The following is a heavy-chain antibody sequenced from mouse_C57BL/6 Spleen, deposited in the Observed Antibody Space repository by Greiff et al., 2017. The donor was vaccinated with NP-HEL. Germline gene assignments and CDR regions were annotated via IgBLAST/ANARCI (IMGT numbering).Heavy chain of an antibody. CDR3: VRHTGYDYDTPDWLAY. V-gene: IGHV10-1*01. Sequence: GGGLVQPTGSLKLSCAASGFSFNTYAMNWVRQAPGKGLEWVARIRSKSNNYATYYADSVKDRFTISRDDSESMLYLQMNNLKTEDTAMYYGVRHTGYDYDTPDWLAYWGQGTLVTVSA. CDR1: GFSFNTYA. CDR2: IRSKSNNYAT. D-gene: IGHD2-4*01. J-gene: IGHJ3*01.